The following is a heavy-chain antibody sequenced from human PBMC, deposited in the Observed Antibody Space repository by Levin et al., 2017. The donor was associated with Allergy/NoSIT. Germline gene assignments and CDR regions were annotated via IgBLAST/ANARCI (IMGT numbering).Heavy chain of an antibody. CDR3: AREVTYYDFWSGYSYYFDY. D-gene: IGHD3-3*01. J-gene: IGHJ4*02. CDR1: GFTFSSYW. Sequence: GGSLRLSCAASGFTFSSYWMSWVRQAPGKGLEWVANIKQDGSEKYYVDSVKGRFTISRDNAKNSLYLQMNSLRAEDTAVYYCAREVTYYDFWSGYSYYFDYWGQGTLVTVSS. CDR2: IKQDGSEK. V-gene: IGHV3-7*01.